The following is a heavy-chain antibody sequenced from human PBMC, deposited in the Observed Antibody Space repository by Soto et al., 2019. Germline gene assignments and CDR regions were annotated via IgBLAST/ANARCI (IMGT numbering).Heavy chain of an antibody. CDR1: GCTFSSYS. CDR2: ISSSSSYI. V-gene: IGHV3-21*01. Sequence: NPGETLRLSCAAYGCTFSSYSMTWSRQPPGKGLEWVSAISSSSSYIYYADSGKGRFSISRDNAKNSLYLQMNSLRAEDTAVYYCARVRGWGGSSDAFDYWGQGTLVTVSS. J-gene: IGHJ4*02. CDR3: ARVRGWGGSSDAFDY. D-gene: IGHD6-6*01.